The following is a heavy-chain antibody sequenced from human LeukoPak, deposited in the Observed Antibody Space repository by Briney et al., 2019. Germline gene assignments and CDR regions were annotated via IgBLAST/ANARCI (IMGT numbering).Heavy chain of an antibody. CDR2: IYYSGST. CDR3: ARQSSSTSWPRPHNWFDP. V-gene: IGHV4-39*01. Sequence: SETLSLTCTVSGGSISSSSYYWGWIRQPPGKGLEWIGSIYYSGSTYYNPSLKSRVTISVDTSKNQFSLKLSSVTAADTAVYYCARQSSSTSWPRPHNWFDPWGQGTLVTVSS. D-gene: IGHD2-2*01. CDR1: GGSISSSSYY. J-gene: IGHJ5*02.